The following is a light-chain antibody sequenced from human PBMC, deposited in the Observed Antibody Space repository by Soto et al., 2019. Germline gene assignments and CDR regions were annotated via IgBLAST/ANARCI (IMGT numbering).Light chain of an antibody. V-gene: IGKV1-5*01. CDR3: QQYNSYSLT. J-gene: IGKJ4*01. Sequence: DIQMTQSPSTLSASLGDRVTMTCRASQSISSWLAWYQQKPGKAPKLLIYDASSLESGVPSRFSGSGSGTEFTLTISSLQPDDFATYYCQQYNSYSLTFGGGTKVEIK. CDR1: QSISSW. CDR2: DAS.